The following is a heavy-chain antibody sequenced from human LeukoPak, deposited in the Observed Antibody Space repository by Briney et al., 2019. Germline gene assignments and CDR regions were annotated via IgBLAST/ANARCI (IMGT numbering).Heavy chain of an antibody. Sequence: GGSLRLSCAASGFTFSSYEMNWVRQAPGKGLEWVSYISSSGSTIYYADSLKGRFTISRDNAKNSLYLQMNSLRAEDTAVYYCAMIIAVAGTPEGGLDWGQGTLVTVSS. CDR3: AMIIAVAGTPEGGLD. D-gene: IGHD6-19*01. CDR1: GFTFSSYE. CDR2: ISSSGSTI. V-gene: IGHV3-48*03. J-gene: IGHJ1*01.